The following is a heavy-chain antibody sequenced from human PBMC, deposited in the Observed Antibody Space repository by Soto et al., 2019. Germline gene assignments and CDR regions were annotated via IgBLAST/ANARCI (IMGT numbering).Heavy chain of an antibody. J-gene: IGHJ3*01. CDR2: IRQDGGEK. Sequence: PGGSLRLSCTASGFSFPDFWMTWVRQAPGKGLEWVANIRQDGGEKYYVDSVKGRFIISRDNARNSLYLQINSLRDEDTAVYYCARVPASHALDVWGQGTMVTVS. D-gene: IGHD2-2*01. V-gene: IGHV3-7*01. CDR1: GFSFPDFW. CDR3: ARVPASHALDV.